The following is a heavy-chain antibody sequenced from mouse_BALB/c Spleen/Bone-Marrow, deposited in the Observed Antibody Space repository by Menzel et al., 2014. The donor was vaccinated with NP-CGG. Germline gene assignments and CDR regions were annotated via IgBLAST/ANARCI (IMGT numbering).Heavy chain of an antibody. CDR3: ARHAYYDQTEVSFVY. J-gene: IGHJ3*01. V-gene: IGHV5-9-2*01. D-gene: IGHD2-4*01. Sequence: EVMLVESGGGLVKSGGSLKLSCAASGFTFSNYGMSWVRQTPEKRLEWVATISGGGSYTFYSDSVKGRFTISRDNAKNNLYPQLSSLRSEDTALYYCARHAYYDQTEVSFVYWGQGTLVTVSA. CDR1: GFTFSNYG. CDR2: ISGGGSYT.